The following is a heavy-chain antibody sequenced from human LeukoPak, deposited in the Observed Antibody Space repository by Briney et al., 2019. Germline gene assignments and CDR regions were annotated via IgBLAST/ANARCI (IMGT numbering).Heavy chain of an antibody. CDR2: ISSSGGST. CDR3: AKGFMPSAY. D-gene: IGHD2-2*01. CDR1: GFIFSNYA. Sequence: GGSLRLSCAASGFIFSNYAMSRVRQAPGKGLEWVSSISSSGGSTYYADSVKGRFTISRDNSKNTLYLQMNSLRAEDTAVHYCAKGFMPSAYWGQGTLVTVSS. J-gene: IGHJ4*02. V-gene: IGHV3-23*01.